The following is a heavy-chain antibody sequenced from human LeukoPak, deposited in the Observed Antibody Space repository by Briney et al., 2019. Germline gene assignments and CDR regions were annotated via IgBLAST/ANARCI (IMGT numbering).Heavy chain of an antibody. V-gene: IGHV3-30*02. J-gene: IGHJ3*01. CDR2: IRYDGTNI. Sequence: GGSLRLSCATSGFSFSTYGMHWVRQAPDKGLEWVAFIRYDGTNIYYADFVKGRFTISRDSSKITLYLQMNGLGAEDTAVYYCARDGFGGATDGFDVWGQGTMVTVSS. D-gene: IGHD3-10*01. CDR1: GFSFSTYG. CDR3: ARDGFGGATDGFDV.